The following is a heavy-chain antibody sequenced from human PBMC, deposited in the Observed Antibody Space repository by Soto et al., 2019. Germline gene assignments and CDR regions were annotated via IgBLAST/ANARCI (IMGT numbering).Heavy chain of an antibody. CDR1: GFTFNNFA. CDR2: VTSGGTT. CDR3: ATELRYLEWFTRPDY. Sequence: GGSLRLSCAASGFTFNNFAMHWVRQAPGKGLEWVSAVTSGGTTYYADSMGGRFTISRDNSKNTLYLQMNSLRAEDTAVYYCATELRYLEWFTRPDYWGQGTLVTVSS. V-gene: IGHV3-23*01. J-gene: IGHJ4*02. D-gene: IGHD3-3*01.